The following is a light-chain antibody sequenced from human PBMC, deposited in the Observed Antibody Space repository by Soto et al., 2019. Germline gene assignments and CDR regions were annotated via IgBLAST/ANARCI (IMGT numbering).Light chain of an antibody. Sequence: QSALTQPASVSGSPGQSITISCTGTSSDVGGFNYVSWYQQHPGKAPILMISDVSNRPSGVSNRFSGSKSGNTATLTISGLQAEDEADYYCSSYTSSNTLVVFGGGTKLTVL. CDR1: SSDVGGFNY. CDR3: SSYTSSNTLVV. V-gene: IGLV2-14*01. CDR2: DVS. J-gene: IGLJ2*01.